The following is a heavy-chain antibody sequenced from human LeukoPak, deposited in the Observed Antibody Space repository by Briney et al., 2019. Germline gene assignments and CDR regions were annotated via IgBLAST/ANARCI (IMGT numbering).Heavy chain of an antibody. Sequence: SETLSLTCTVSGGSISSYYWSWIRQPPGKGLEWIGYIYYSGSTNYNPSLKSRVTISVDTSKNQFSLKLSSVTAADTAVYYCARGYDSWSGYYWNWFDPWGQGTLVTVSS. V-gene: IGHV4-59*01. CDR2: IYYSGST. D-gene: IGHD3-3*01. J-gene: IGHJ5*02. CDR1: GGSISSYY. CDR3: ARGYDSWSGYYWNWFDP.